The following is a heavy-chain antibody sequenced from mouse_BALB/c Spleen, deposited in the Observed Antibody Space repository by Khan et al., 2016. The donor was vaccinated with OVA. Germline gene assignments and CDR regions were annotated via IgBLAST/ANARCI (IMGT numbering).Heavy chain of an antibody. CDR1: GFTFSNYA. CDR2: ISSGGNT. Sequence: EVELVESGGGLVQPGGSLKLSCEGSGFTFSNYAMSWVRQTPERRLEWVAAISSGGNTYYPFSVKGRFTISRDNARNFLYLQMSSLRSEDTAMYYCARDMWCTNWGQGTLVTVSA. J-gene: IGHJ3*01. V-gene: IGHV5-6-5*01. CDR3: ARDMWCTN.